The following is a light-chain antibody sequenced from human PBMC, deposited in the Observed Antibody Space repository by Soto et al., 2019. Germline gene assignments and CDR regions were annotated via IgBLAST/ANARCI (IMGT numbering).Light chain of an antibody. Sequence: DIPMTESPTSLSASIGDTVTITCRASQSIASFLNWLQLKPGKAPKLLISDTSTLQTGVPSRFSGSRSGPDFTLTISSLQPEDFATYYCQQSYSSPPTFGQGTKVDIK. CDR1: QSIASF. CDR3: QQSYSSPPT. V-gene: IGKV1-39*01. J-gene: IGKJ1*01. CDR2: DTS.